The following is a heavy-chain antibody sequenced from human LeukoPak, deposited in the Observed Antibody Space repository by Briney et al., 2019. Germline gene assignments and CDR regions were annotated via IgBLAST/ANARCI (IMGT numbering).Heavy chain of an antibody. D-gene: IGHD3-10*01. V-gene: IGHV1-18*01. CDR2: ISAYNGNT. CDR1: GYTFTSYG. CDR3: ARGPTLWFGDY. J-gene: IGHJ4*02. Sequence: ASVKVSCKASGYTFTSYGISWVRQAPGQGLEWMGWISAYNGNTNYAQKFQGRVTITADESTSTAYMELSSLRSEDTAVYYCARGPTLWFGDYWGQGTLVTVSS.